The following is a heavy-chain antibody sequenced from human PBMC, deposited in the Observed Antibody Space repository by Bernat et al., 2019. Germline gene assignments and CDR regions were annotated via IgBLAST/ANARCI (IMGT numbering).Heavy chain of an antibody. CDR1: GFTFSNYA. Sequence: EVRLLESGGGLIQPGGSLRLSCAASGFTFSNYAMNWVRQAPGKGLEWVSGIHGSGSTTYYAESVKGRFTISRDNSNNTLYLQMNSLRAEDTAIYFCAKPRSGGWYLFDYWGQGALVTVSS. D-gene: IGHD6-13*01. CDR3: AKPRSGGWYLFDY. V-gene: IGHV3-23*01. CDR2: IHGSGSTT. J-gene: IGHJ4*02.